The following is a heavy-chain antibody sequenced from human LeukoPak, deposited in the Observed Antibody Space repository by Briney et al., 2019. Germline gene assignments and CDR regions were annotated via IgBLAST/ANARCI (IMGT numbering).Heavy chain of an antibody. J-gene: IGHJ3*02. CDR3: ATESYSGSYLYAFDI. V-gene: IGHV1-24*01. D-gene: IGHD1-26*01. CDR2: FDPEGGET. Sequence: ASVKVSCKVSGYTLTELSMHWVRQAPGKGLEWMGGFDPEGGETIYAQKFQGRVTMTEDTSTDTAYMELSSLRSEDTAVYYCATESYSGSYLYAFDIWGKGTTVTISS. CDR1: GYTLTELS.